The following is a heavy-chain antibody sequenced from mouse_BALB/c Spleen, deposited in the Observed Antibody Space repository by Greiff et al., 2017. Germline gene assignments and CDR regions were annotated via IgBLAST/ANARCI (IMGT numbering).Heavy chain of an antibody. CDR1: GFTFSSFG. Sequence: EVKLMESGGGLVQPGGSRKLSCAASGFTFSSFGMHWVRQAPEKGLEWVAYISSGSSTIYYADTVKGRFTISRDNPKNTLFLQMTSLRSEDTAMYYCARTGTDGAMDYWGQGTSVTVSS. D-gene: IGHD4-1*01. CDR2: ISSGSSTI. J-gene: IGHJ4*01. V-gene: IGHV5-17*02. CDR3: ARTGTDGAMDY.